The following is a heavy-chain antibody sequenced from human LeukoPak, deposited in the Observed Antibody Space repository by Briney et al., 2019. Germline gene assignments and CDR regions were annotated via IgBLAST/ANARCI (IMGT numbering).Heavy chain of an antibody. CDR2: INWNGGST. CDR3: ARARIAAAGYDAFDI. J-gene: IGHJ3*02. Sequence: GGSLRLSCAASGFTFDDYGMSWVRQAPGKGLEWVSGINWNGGSTGYADSVKGRFTISRDNAKNSLYLQMNSLRAEDTALYYCARARIAAAGYDAFDIWGQGTMGTVSS. V-gene: IGHV3-20*04. CDR1: GFTFDDYG. D-gene: IGHD6-13*01.